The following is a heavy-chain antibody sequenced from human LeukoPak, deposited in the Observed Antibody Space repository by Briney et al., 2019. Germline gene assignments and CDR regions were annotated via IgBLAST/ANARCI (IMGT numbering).Heavy chain of an antibody. CDR2: ISHSGST. CDR3: ARGLGQLWPEDGN. CDR1: GGSFSGYY. V-gene: IGHV4-34*01. J-gene: IGHJ4*02. Sequence: SETLSLTCAVYGGSFSGYYWSWIRQPPGKGLEWIGEISHSGSTNYNPSLKSRVTISVDTSKNQFSLKLSSVTAADTAVYYCARGLGQLWPEDGNWGQGTLVTVSS. D-gene: IGHD5-18*01.